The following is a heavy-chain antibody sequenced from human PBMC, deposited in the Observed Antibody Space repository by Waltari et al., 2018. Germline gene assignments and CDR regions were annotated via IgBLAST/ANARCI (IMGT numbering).Heavy chain of an antibody. V-gene: IGHV3-48*04. CDR2: MSSSGSTI. J-gene: IGHJ4*02. CDR1: GFPFSSYS. Sequence: EVQLVESGGGLVQPGGSLRLSCASSGFPFSSYSMNWVRQAPGKGMEWVSYMSSSGSTIYYADSGKGRFTISRDNAKNSLYLQMNSLRAEDTAVYYCASLYDYWGQGTLVTVSS. CDR3: ASLYDY.